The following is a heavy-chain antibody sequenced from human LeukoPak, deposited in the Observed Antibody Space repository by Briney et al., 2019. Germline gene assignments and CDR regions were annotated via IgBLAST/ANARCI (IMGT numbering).Heavy chain of an antibody. J-gene: IGHJ3*02. CDR3: AKDQGAAARRDAFDI. CDR1: GFTFSSFA. D-gene: IGHD6-13*01. Sequence: GGSLRLSCAASGFTFSSFAMTWVRQAPGKGLEWVSGISGSGGSTYYADSVKGRFTISRDNSKNTLYLQMNSLRAEDTAVYYCAKDQGAAARRDAFDIWGQGTMVTVSS. V-gene: IGHV3-23*01. CDR2: ISGSGGST.